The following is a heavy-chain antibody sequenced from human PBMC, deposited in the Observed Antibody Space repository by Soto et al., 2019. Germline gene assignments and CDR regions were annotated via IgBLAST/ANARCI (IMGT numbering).Heavy chain of an antibody. CDR3: ARSRYSGSYFFDY. V-gene: IGHV4-30-4*01. J-gene: IGHJ4*02. CDR2: IHNSVST. CDR1: GGSISSGDYY. D-gene: IGHD1-26*01. Sequence: SETLSLTCTVSGGSISSGDYYWSWIRQPPGKGLEWIAYIHNSVSTHYNPSLKSRVTISVDTSKNRFSLKLSSVTAADTAVYYCARSRYSGSYFFDYWGQGILVTV.